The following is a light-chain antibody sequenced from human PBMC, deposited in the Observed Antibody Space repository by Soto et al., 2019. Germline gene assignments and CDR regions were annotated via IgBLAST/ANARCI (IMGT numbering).Light chain of an antibody. CDR3: QQYSSCSRT. V-gene: IGKV1-5*01. Sequence: IQMNLSPSSLSATVGDRVTITCRASQSISSYLNWYQQKPGKAPKLLISDASSLESGVPSRFSGSGSGTEFSLTISSLQPDDFATFYCQQYSSCSRTFGQGTKVDIK. CDR1: QSISSY. J-gene: IGKJ1*01. CDR2: DAS.